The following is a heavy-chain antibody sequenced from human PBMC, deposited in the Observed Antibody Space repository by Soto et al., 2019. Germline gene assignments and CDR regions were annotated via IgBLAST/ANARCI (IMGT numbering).Heavy chain of an antibody. CDR2: IYYSGST. J-gene: IGHJ6*02. D-gene: IGHD3-10*01. V-gene: IGHV4-59*08. Sequence: PSETLSVTCTVSGGSISSYYWSWSRQPPGKGLEWIGYIYYSGSTNYNPSLKSRVTISVDTSKNQFSLKLSSVTAADTAVYYCVRLAVRGVIITPVIYGLAVWGQGTTVTVSS. CDR3: VRLAVRGVIITPVIYGLAV. CDR1: GGSISSYY.